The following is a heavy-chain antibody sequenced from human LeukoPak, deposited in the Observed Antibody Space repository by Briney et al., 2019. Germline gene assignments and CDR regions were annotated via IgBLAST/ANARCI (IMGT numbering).Heavy chain of an antibody. CDR3: AAGWFGGPYDY. CDR2: IYPGDSDT. CDR1: GYRFTDYW. V-gene: IGHV5-51*01. Sequence: GESLKISCQGSGYRFTDYWIGWVRQVPGRGLEWMSIIYPGDSDTRYSPSFQGRVTISADESISIAYLQWSSLKASDTAIYYCAAGWFGGPYDYWGQGILVTVSS. D-gene: IGHD3-10*01. J-gene: IGHJ4*02.